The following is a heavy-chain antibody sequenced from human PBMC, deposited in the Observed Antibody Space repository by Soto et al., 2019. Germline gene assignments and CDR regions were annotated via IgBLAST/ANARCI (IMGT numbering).Heavy chain of an antibody. V-gene: IGHV1-18*04. CDR3: ARDSPYYDFWSGYDYGMDV. Sequence: ASVKVSCKASGYTFTSYGISWVRQAPGQGLEWMGWISAYNGNTNYAQKLQGRVTVTTDTSTSTAYMELRSLRSDDTAVYYCARDSPYYDFWSGYDYGMDVWGQGTTVTVSS. CDR2: ISAYNGNT. J-gene: IGHJ6*02. CDR1: GYTFTSYG. D-gene: IGHD3-3*01.